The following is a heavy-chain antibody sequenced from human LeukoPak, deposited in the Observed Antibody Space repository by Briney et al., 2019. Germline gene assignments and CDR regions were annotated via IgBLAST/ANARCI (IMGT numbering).Heavy chain of an antibody. CDR3: AVTVLYNYYYYYYMDV. D-gene: IGHD2-2*02. V-gene: IGHV1-69*05. J-gene: IGHJ6*03. Sequence: SVKVSCKASGGTFSSYAISWVRQAPGQGLEWMGRIIPIFGTANYAQKFQGRVTITTDESTSTAYMELSSLRSEDTAVYYCAVTVLYNYYYYYYMDVWGKGTTVTVSS. CDR2: IIPIFGTA. CDR1: GGTFSSYA.